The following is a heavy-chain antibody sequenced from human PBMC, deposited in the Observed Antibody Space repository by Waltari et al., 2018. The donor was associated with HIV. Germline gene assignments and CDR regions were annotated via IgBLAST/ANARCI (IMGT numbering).Heavy chain of an antibody. CDR3: ARAVVPGRIPHYYYAMDV. Sequence: EVQLVESGGDLIQPGGSLRLSCAASGLTVSSNFMSWVRQAPWKVLGCVSLTYSGGSTYYANSVQCRFTVSRDISKNTLYLQMSGLRGDDTAVYYCARAVVPGRIPHYYYAMDVWGQGTTVTVSS. CDR2: TYSGGST. CDR1: GLTVSSNF. J-gene: IGHJ6*02. V-gene: IGHV3-53*01. D-gene: IGHD2-2*02.